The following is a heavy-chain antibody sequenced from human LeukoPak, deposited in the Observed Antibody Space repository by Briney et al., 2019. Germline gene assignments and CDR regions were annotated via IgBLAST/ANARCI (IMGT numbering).Heavy chain of an antibody. J-gene: IGHJ4*02. CDR1: GFTFSSYA. CDR3: AKDIIGVAGTELDY. D-gene: IGHD6-19*01. CDR2: VSGSGGST. V-gene: IGHV3-23*01. Sequence: GGSLRLSCAASGFTFSSYAMSWVRQAPGKGLEWVSAVSGSGGSTYYADSVKGRFTISRDNSKNTLYLQMNSLRAEDTAVYYCAKDIIGVAGTELDYWGQGTLVTVS.